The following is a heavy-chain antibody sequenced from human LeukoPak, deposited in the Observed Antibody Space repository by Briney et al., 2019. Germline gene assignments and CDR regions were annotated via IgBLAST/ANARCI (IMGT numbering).Heavy chain of an antibody. V-gene: IGHV4-59*01. CDR3: ARDLDYFDY. Sequence: SETLSLTCTVSGGSISSYYWSWIRQPPGKGLEWIGYIYYSGSTNYNPSLKSRVTISVDTSKNQFSLKLSSVTAADTAVYYCARDLDYFDYWGQGTLVTVSS. J-gene: IGHJ4*02. CDR2: IYYSGST. CDR1: GGSISSYY.